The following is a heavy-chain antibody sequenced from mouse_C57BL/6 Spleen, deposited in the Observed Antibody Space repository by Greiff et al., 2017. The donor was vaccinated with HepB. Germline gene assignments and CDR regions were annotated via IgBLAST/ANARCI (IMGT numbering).Heavy chain of an antibody. J-gene: IGHJ3*01. Sequence: EVQVVESGGGLVKPGGSLKLSYAASGFTFSDYGMHWVRQAPEKGLEWVAYISSGSSTIYYADTVKGRFTISRDNAKNTLFLQMASLRSEDTAMYYCARQNYYYGSSSAWFAYWGQGTLVTVSA. CDR1: GFTFSDYG. V-gene: IGHV5-17*01. CDR2: ISSGSSTI. D-gene: IGHD1-1*01. CDR3: ARQNYYYGSSSAWFAY.